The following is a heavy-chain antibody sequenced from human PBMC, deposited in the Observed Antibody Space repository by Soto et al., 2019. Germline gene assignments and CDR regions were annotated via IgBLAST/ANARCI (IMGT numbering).Heavy chain of an antibody. CDR1: GYTFTSYY. V-gene: IGHV1-46*03. Sequence: ASLKVACKASGYTFTSYYMHWVRQAPGQGLEWMGIINPSGGSTSYAQKFQGRVTMTRDTSTSTVYMELSSLRSEDTAVYYCARVDSYGSDYDSSGPPSDYFDYWGQGTLVTVSS. D-gene: IGHD3-22*01. CDR3: ARVDSYGSDYDSSGPPSDYFDY. J-gene: IGHJ4*02. CDR2: INPSGGST.